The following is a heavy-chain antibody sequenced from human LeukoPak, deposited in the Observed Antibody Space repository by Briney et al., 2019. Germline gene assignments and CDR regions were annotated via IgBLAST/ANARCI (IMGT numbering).Heavy chain of an antibody. V-gene: IGHV3-48*03. J-gene: IGHJ4*02. Sequence: GGSLRLSCAASGFTFSLYEMNWVRQAPGKGLEGVSYISSGGTIYYADSVKGRFTISRDNAKNSLYLQMNSLRVEDTAVYYCARGRTGSYYSDYWGQGTLVTVSS. CDR3: ARGRTGSYYSDY. CDR1: GFTFSLYE. CDR2: ISSGGTI. D-gene: IGHD3-10*01.